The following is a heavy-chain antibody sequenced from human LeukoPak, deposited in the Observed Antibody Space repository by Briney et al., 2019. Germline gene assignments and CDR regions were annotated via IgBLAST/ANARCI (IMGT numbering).Heavy chain of an antibody. CDR3: ARGVGGHIVVVTAIPVVEWYFDL. CDR2: IYTSGTT. D-gene: IGHD2-21*02. V-gene: IGHV4-4*08. J-gene: IGHJ2*01. CDR1: GGSISSYY. Sequence: PSETLSLTCTVSGGSISSYYWSWIRQPPGKGLEWIGRIYTSGTTDYNPSLKSRVTISVDTSKNQFSLKLSSVTAADTAVYYCARGVGGHIVVVTAIPVVEWYFDLWGRGTLVTVSS.